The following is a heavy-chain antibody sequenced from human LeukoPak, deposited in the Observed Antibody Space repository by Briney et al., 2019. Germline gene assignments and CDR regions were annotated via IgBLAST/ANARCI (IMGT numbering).Heavy chain of an antibody. J-gene: IGHJ3*02. CDR1: GFTFEDYG. CDR2: INWNGGST. CDR3: ARGTLTTVTTGAFDI. V-gene: IGHV3-20*04. Sequence: RAGGSLRLSCAASGFTFEDYGMSWVRQAPGKGLEWVSDINWNGGSTGYADSVKGRFTISRDNARNSLYLQINSLRAEDTALYSCARGTLTTVTTGAFDIWGQGTMVTVSS. D-gene: IGHD4-17*01.